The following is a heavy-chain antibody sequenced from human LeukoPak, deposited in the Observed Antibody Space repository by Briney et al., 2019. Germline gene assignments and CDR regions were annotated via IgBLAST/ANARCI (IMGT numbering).Heavy chain of an antibody. Sequence: SETLSLTCAVYGGSFSGYYWSWIRQPPGKGLEWIGEINHSGSTNYNPSLKSRVTISVDTSKNQFSLKLSSVTAADRAVYYCAREDRNYYDSSGYYYLNYYYYYGMDVWGQGTTVTVSS. CDR3: AREDRNYYDSSGYYYLNYYYYYGMDV. V-gene: IGHV4-34*01. CDR1: GGSFSGYY. D-gene: IGHD3-22*01. J-gene: IGHJ6*02. CDR2: INHSGST.